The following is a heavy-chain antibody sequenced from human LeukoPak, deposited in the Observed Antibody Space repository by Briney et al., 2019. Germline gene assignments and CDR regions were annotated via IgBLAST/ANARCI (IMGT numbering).Heavy chain of an antibody. J-gene: IGHJ4*02. CDR2: IYSGGST. CDR1: GFTVSSNY. V-gene: IGHV3-53*01. Sequence: GGSLRLSCAASGFTVSSNYMSWVRQAPGKGLEWVSVIYSGGSTYYADSVKGRFTIFRDNAKNTLNLQMNGLRAEDTAVYYCARYGSGYVLIDYWGQGTLVTASS. D-gene: IGHD5-12*01. CDR3: ARYGSGYVLIDY.